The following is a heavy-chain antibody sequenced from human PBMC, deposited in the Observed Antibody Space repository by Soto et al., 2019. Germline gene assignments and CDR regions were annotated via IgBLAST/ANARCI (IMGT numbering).Heavy chain of an antibody. CDR1: GYNFTNYH. CDR2: ISSYTGNTYYQHSANT. Sequence: ASVKVSCKASGYNFTNYHIHWVRQAPGQGLEWMGWISSYTGNTYYQHSANTEYAQKFQGRVSLTTDTSTTTAYLELRGLRSDDTAVYYCARAFFYQGSDSRGYSFDAFDFWGPGTLVTVSS. V-gene: IGHV1-18*04. J-gene: IGHJ3*01. CDR3: ARAFFYQGSDSRGYSFDAFDF. D-gene: IGHD3-22*01.